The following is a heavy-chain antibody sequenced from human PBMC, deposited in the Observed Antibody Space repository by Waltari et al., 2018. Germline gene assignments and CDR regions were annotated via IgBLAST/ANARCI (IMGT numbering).Heavy chain of an antibody. CDR1: GDSMSSPYW. Sequence: QLQLQESGPGLVKPSGTLSLRCAVSGDSMSSPYWWSWVRQSPQKGLEWIGQVYRSGRTNYNPSFASRVTITIDTSNNQFSLKVTSATAADTAVYYCARDRGRGLYLDTWGPGTLVTVSP. CDR3: ARDRGRGLYLDT. CDR2: VYRSGRT. D-gene: IGHD2-15*01. V-gene: IGHV4-4*02. J-gene: IGHJ5*02.